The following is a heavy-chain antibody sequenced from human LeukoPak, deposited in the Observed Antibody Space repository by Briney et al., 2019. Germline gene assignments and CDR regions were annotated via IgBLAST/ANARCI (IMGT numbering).Heavy chain of an antibody. CDR3: ASRAHYVWGSYPDAFDI. Sequence: GGSLRLSCAASGFTFSSYAMSWVRQAPGKGLEWVSAISGSGGSTYYADSVKGRFTISRDNSKNTLYLQMNSLRAEDTAVYYCASRAHYVWGSYPDAFDIWGQGTMVTVSS. CDR1: GFTFSSYA. D-gene: IGHD3-16*02. J-gene: IGHJ3*02. V-gene: IGHV3-23*01. CDR2: ISGSGGST.